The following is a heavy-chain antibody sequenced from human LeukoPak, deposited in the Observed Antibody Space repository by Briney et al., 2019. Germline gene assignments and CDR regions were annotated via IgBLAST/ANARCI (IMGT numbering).Heavy chain of an antibody. CDR3: ARDGRDSSGLWYHWFDP. Sequence: SETLSLTCAVYGGSFSGYYWSWIRQPPGKGLEWIGEINHSGSTNYNPSLKSRVTISVDRSKNQFSLKLSSVTAADTAVYYCARDGRDSSGLWYHWFDPWGQGTLVTVSP. CDR1: GGSFSGYY. V-gene: IGHV4-34*01. J-gene: IGHJ5*02. CDR2: INHSGST. D-gene: IGHD3-22*01.